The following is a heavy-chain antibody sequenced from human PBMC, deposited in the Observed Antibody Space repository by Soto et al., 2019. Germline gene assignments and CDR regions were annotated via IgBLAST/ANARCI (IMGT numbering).Heavy chain of an antibody. D-gene: IGHD3-3*02. J-gene: IGHJ4*02. CDR1: GDSVSRNGVA. CDR2: TYYRSKWSS. Sequence: QVQLRQSGPGLVKPSQTLSLTCAISGDSVSRNGVAWNWIRQSPSRGLEWLGRTYYRSKWSSDYAVSLKSRITINPDTSKSQVSLQLNSVTPEDTAVYYCLRGQHSAFDYWGQGTLVTVSS. CDR3: LRGQHSAFDY. V-gene: IGHV6-1*01.